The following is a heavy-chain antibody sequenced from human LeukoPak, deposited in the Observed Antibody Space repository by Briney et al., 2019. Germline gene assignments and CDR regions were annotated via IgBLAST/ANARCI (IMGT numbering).Heavy chain of an antibody. J-gene: IGHJ2*01. CDR3: VKKNDYYTSESFYVWWYFDL. CDR2: VIRDGSFT. CDR1: GFTFRSYW. Sequence: GGSLRLSCAASGFTFRSYWMHWVRQAPGKGLEWVSRVIRDGSFTNYADSVKGRFTISRDNAKNTLYLQMDSLRPEDTAVYYCVKKNDYYTSESFYVWWYFDLWGRGALVTVSS. D-gene: IGHD3-22*01. V-gene: IGHV3-74*01.